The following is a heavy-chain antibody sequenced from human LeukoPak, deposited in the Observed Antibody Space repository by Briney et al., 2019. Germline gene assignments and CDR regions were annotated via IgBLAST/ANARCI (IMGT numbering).Heavy chain of an antibody. Sequence: SETLSLTCTVSGPSFSSGTYYWGWIRQPPGKGLEWIGSIYYSGSTYYNPSLKSRVTMSVDTSKNQFSLKLSSVTAADTAVYYCARHAGGISATGTRPFDYWGQGTLVTVSS. CDR3: ARHAGGISATGTRPFDY. D-gene: IGHD6-13*01. J-gene: IGHJ4*02. CDR2: IYYSGST. CDR1: GPSFSSGTYY. V-gene: IGHV4-39*01.